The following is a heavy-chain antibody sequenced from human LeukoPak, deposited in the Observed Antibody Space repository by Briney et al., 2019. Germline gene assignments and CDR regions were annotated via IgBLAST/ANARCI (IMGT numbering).Heavy chain of an antibody. V-gene: IGHV4-30-4*01. CDR2: IYYSGST. Sequence: SQTLSLTCTVSGGSISSGDYYWSWIRQPPGKGLEWIGYIYYSGSTYYNPALKSRVTISEDTSKNQISLKLSSVTAADTAVYYCARVRGYYDSSGYDYWGQGTLVTVSS. CDR1: GGSISSGDYY. J-gene: IGHJ4*02. CDR3: ARVRGYYDSSGYDY. D-gene: IGHD3-22*01.